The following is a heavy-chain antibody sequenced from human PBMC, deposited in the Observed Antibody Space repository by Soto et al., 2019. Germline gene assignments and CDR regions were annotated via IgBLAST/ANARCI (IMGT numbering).Heavy chain of an antibody. CDR2: ISGSGSTT. V-gene: IGHV3-23*01. CDR1: GFSFNNHA. CDR3: AKDRLMLTMVVVGAFDF. J-gene: IGHJ3*01. Sequence: VQLLESGGGLVQPGGSLRLSCAASGFSFNNHAITWVRQAPGKGLEWVSGISGSGSTTHYADSVKGRFTISRDNSKDTLYLQMNSLRPEDTAVYYCAKDRLMLTMVVVGAFDFWGVGTMVTVSS. D-gene: IGHD3-22*01.